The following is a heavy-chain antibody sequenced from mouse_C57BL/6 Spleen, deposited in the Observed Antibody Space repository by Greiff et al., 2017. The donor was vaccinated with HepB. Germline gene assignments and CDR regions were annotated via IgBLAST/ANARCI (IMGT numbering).Heavy chain of an antibody. Sequence: ESGPGLVKPSQSLSLTCSVTGYSITSGYYWNWIRQFPGNKLEWMGYISYDGSNNYNPSLKNRIAITRDTSKNQFLLKLNSVTTEDTATYYCARSAQSTLDDWGQGTSVTVSS. V-gene: IGHV3-6*01. CDR1: GYSITSGYY. D-gene: IGHD3-2*02. J-gene: IGHJ4*01. CDR3: ARSAQSTLDD. CDR2: ISYDGSN.